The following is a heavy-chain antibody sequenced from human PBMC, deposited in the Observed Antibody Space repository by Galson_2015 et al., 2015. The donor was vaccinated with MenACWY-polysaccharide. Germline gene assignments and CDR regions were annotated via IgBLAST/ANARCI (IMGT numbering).Heavy chain of an antibody. J-gene: IGHJ4*02. D-gene: IGHD5-12*01. CDR1: GYSISSGYY. CDR2: IYHSGST. CDR3: ARLRYCGYDFTDY. V-gene: IGHV4-38-2*01. Sequence: SETLSLTCAVSGYSISSGYYWGWIRQPPGKGLEWIGSIYHSGSTYYNPSLKSRVTISVDTSKNQFSLKLSSVTAADTAVYYCARLRYCGYDFTDYWGQGTLVTVSS.